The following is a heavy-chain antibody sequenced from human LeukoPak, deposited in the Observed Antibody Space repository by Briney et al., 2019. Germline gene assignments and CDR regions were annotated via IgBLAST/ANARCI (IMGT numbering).Heavy chain of an antibody. CDR3: AKDWRRGSDVRYFDY. CDR2: ISGSGGST. CDR1: GFTFSSYG. J-gene: IGHJ4*02. Sequence: GGSLRLSCAASGFTFSSYGMNWVRQAPGKGLEWVSAISGSGGSTYYADSVKGRFTISRDNSKHTLYLQMNSLRAEDTAVYYCAKDWRRGSDVRYFDYWGQGTLVTVSS. V-gene: IGHV3-23*01. D-gene: IGHD3-10*01.